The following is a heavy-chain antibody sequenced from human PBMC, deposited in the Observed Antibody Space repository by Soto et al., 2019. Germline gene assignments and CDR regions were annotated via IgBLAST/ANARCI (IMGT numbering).Heavy chain of an antibody. Sequence: QVQLQESGPGLVKPSQTLSLTCTVSGGSISSGGYYWSWIRQHPGKGLEWTGYIYYSGSTYYNPSLKSRVTISVDTSKNQFSLKLSSVTAADTAVYYCARTTAERDSYWFDPWGQGTLVTVSS. CDR3: ARTTAERDSYWFDP. V-gene: IGHV4-31*03. D-gene: IGHD6-13*01. J-gene: IGHJ5*02. CDR2: IYYSGST. CDR1: GGSISSGGYY.